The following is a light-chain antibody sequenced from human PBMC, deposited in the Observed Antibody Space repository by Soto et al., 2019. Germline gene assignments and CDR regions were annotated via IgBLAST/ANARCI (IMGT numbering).Light chain of an antibody. CDR1: SGHSNYA. CDR3: QTWGTGIVI. Sequence: HPVLTQSPSASASLGASVKLTCTLSSGHSNYAIAWHQQQPEKGPRYLMKLNRDGSHSKGDGIPNRFSGSSSGAERYLTISSLQSEDEADYYCQTWGTGIVIFGGGTKVTVL. CDR2: LNRDGSH. J-gene: IGLJ2*01. V-gene: IGLV4-69*01.